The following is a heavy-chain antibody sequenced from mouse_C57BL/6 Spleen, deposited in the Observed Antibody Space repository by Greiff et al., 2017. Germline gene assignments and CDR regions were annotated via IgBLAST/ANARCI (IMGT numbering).Heavy chain of an antibody. D-gene: IGHD4-1*01. Sequence: QVQLQQSGPELVKPGASVKISCKASGYSFTSYYIHWVKQRPGQGLEWIGWIYPGSGNTKYNEKFKGKATLTADTSSSTAYMQLSSLTSEDSAVYYCARSWDEGAMDYWGQGTSVTVSS. CDR3: ARSWDEGAMDY. CDR2: IYPGSGNT. J-gene: IGHJ4*01. CDR1: GYSFTSYY. V-gene: IGHV1-66*01.